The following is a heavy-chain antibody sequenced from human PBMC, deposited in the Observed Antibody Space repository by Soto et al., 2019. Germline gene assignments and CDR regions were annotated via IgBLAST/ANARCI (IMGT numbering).Heavy chain of an antibody. V-gene: IGHV4-34*01. J-gene: IGHJ4*02. Sequence: SETLSLTCAVSGGSFSGYYWNWIRQPPGKGLEWLGEISRSGSATYNPSLKGRVTMSVDTSKNQISLTVTSVTAADTAVYYCATTTPRSSYSEYWGQGTLVTVSS. CDR3: ATTTPRSSYSEY. CDR2: ISRSGSA. CDR1: GGSFSGYY. D-gene: IGHD6-6*01.